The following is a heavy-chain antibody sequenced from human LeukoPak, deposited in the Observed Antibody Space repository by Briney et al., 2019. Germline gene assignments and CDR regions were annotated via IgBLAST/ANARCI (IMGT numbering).Heavy chain of an antibody. Sequence: SVKVSCKASGGTFSSYAISWVRQAPGQGLEWMGGIIPIFGTANYAQKFQGRVTITANESTSTAYMELSSLRSEDTAVYYCARDGSLGNSSGYYYDFDYWGQGTLVTVSS. D-gene: IGHD3-22*01. CDR3: ARDGSLGNSSGYYYDFDY. J-gene: IGHJ4*02. CDR2: IIPIFGTA. V-gene: IGHV1-69*13. CDR1: GGTFSSYA.